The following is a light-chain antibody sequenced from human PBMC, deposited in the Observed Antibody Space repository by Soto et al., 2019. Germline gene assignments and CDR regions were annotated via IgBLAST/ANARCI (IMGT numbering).Light chain of an antibody. CDR2: GAF. J-gene: IGKJ1*01. CDR1: QNIKTN. V-gene: IGKV3-15*01. CDR3: QQYNDWPLT. Sequence: EIVLTQSPGTLSLSPGERATLSCRASQNIKTNLAWYQHKPGQAPSLLIYGAFTRATGIPARFSGTGSGTEFTLTISSLQSEDFALYYCQQYNDWPLTFGQGTKVDIK.